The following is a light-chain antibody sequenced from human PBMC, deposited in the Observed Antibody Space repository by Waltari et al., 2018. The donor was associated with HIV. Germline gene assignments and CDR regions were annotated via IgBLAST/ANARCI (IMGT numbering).Light chain of an antibody. V-gene: IGKV4-1*01. CDR2: WAS. J-gene: IGKJ4*01. CDR1: QNILYSSINTNY. CDR3: QQYYRTPLT. Sequence: IVLTQSPESLAVSLGERATINCKASQNILYSSINTNYLAWYQQKPGQPPKLLISWASNRKSGVPDRFSGSGSGTDFTLIINSLQAEDVAVYFCQQYYRTPLTFGGGTKVEIK.